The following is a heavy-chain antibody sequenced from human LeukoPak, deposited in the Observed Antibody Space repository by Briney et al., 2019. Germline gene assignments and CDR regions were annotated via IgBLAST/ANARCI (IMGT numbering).Heavy chain of an antibody. J-gene: IGHJ6*02. CDR1: GFTFSSYS. V-gene: IGHV3-21*01. CDR2: ISSSSSTI. D-gene: IGHD1-26*01. Sequence: EPGGSLRLSCAASGFTFSSYSMTWVRQAPGKGLEWVSSISSSSSTIFYADSLKGRFTISRDNAKNSLYLQMNSLRAEDTAVYYCAKPGPATTNSYGMDVWGQGTTVTVSS. CDR3: AKPGPATTNSYGMDV.